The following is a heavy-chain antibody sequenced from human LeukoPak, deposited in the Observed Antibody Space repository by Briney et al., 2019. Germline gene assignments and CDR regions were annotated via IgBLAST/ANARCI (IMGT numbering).Heavy chain of an antibody. D-gene: IGHD2-2*01. J-gene: IGHJ4*02. V-gene: IGHV6-1*01. CDR2: TYRRSKWSN. CDR1: GDSVSSNSAA. CDR3: ARLHCTTSCYVDY. Sequence: SSQTLSLTCAISGDSVSSNSAAWNWIRQSPSRGLEWLGRTYRRSKWSNDYAPSVKSRIIINPDTSKNQFFLQLNSVTPEDTTVYYCARLHCTTSCYVDYWGQGTLVTVSS.